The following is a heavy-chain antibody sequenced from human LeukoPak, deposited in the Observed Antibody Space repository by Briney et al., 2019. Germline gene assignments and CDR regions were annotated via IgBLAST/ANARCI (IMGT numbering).Heavy chain of an antibody. D-gene: IGHD3-3*01. J-gene: IGHJ5*02. Sequence: HGESLKISCKGSGYSFTSYWIGWVRQMPGKGLEWMGIIYPGDSDTRYSPSFQGQVTISADKSISTAYLQWSSLKASDTAMYYCARRGCGDFLGCNWFDPWGQGTLVTVSS. V-gene: IGHV5-51*01. CDR2: IYPGDSDT. CDR1: GYSFTSYW. CDR3: ARRGCGDFLGCNWFDP.